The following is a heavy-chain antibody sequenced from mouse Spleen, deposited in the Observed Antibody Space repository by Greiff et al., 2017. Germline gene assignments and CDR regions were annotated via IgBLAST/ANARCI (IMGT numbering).Heavy chain of an antibody. CDR3: AREGYYGSSLYAMDY. CDR1: GYTFTSYW. D-gene: IGHD1-1*01. CDR2: INPSNGGT. J-gene: IGHJ4*01. V-gene: IGHV1-53*01. Sequence: VQLQQSGTELVKPGASVKLSCKASGYTFTSYWMHWVKQRPGQGLEWIGNINPSNGGTNYNEKFKSKATLTVDKSSSTAYMQLSSLTSEDSAVYYCAREGYYGSSLYAMDYWGQGTSVTVSS.